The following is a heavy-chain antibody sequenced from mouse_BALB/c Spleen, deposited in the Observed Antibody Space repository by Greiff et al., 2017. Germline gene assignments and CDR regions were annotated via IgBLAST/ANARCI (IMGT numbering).Heavy chain of an antibody. Sequence: QVQLQQPGAELVKPGASVKLSCKASGYTFTSYWMHWVKQRPGQGLEWIGEINPSNGRTNYNEKFKSKATLTVDKSSSTAYMQLSSLTSEDSAVYYCAPHSSGYLAWFAYWGQGTLVTVSA. CDR3: APHSSGYLAWFAY. D-gene: IGHD3-1*01. V-gene: IGHV1S81*02. CDR2: INPSNGRT. CDR1: GYTFTSYW. J-gene: IGHJ3*01.